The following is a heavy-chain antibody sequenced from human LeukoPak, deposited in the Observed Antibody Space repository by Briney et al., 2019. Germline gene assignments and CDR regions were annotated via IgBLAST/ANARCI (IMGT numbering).Heavy chain of an antibody. CDR1: GFTVSSNY. D-gene: IGHD2-2*01. V-gene: IGHV3-66*01. Sequence: GGPLRLSCAASGFTVSSNYMSWVRQAPGKGLEWVSVTYSGGSTYYADSVKGRFTISRDNSKNTLYLQMNSLRAEDTAVYYCARDRYCSSTSCPYYYYGMDVWGQGTAVTVSS. J-gene: IGHJ6*02. CDR2: TYSGGST. CDR3: ARDRYCSSTSCPYYYYGMDV.